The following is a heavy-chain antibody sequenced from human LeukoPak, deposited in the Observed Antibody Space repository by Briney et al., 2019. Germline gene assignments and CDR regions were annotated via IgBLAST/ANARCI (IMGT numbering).Heavy chain of an antibody. J-gene: IGHJ4*02. CDR3: ARDLKRESVPWVVTKFDY. CDR1: GYTFTSYY. Sequence: GASVKVSCKASGYTFTSYYMHWVRQAPGINPSGGSTSYAQKFQGRVTMTRDTSTSTVYMELSSLRSEDTAVYYCARDLKRESVPWVVTKFDYWGQGTLVTVPS. D-gene: IGHD4-23*01. V-gene: IGHV1-46*01. CDR2: NPSGGST.